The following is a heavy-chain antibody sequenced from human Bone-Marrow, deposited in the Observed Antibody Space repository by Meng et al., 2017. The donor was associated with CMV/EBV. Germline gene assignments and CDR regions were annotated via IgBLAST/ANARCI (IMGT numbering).Heavy chain of an antibody. CDR2: MNPNSGNT. V-gene: IGHV1-8*03. J-gene: IGHJ4*02. D-gene: IGHD3-10*01. Sequence: ASVKVSCKASGYTFSSYDINWVRQATGQGLEWMGWMNPNSGNTGYAQKFQGRVTITRETSITPAYLELSSLTSGDRAVFYWARGRGAFGSWGQGSPVTVSS. CDR1: GYTFSSYD. CDR3: ARGRGAFGS.